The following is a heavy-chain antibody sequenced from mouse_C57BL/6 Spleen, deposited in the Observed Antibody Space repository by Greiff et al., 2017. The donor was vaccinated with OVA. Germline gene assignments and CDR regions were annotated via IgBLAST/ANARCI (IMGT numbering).Heavy chain of an antibody. CDR2: IYPGSGST. J-gene: IGHJ1*03. CDR3: ARTKVHYWYVDV. V-gene: IGHV1-55*01. Sequence: QVQLQQPGAELVKPGASVKMSCKASGYTFTSYWITWVKQRPGQGLEWIGDIYPGSGSTNYNEKFKSKATLTVDTSSSTAYMQLSSLTSEDSAVYSWARTKVHYWYVDVWGTGTTVTVSS. CDR1: GYTFTSYW.